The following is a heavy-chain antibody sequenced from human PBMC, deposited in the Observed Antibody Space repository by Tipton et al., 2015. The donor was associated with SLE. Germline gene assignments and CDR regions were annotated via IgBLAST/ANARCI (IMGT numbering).Heavy chain of an antibody. V-gene: IGHV4-34*01. CDR1: GGSLSGYS. J-gene: IGHJ6*03. Sequence: LRLSCAVYGGSLSGYSWSWIRQPPGKGLEWIGEINHGGSTNYNPSLKSRVAISLDTPKNHFSLRLSSVTAADTAVYYCARGISGYFHYCYMDVWGRGTTVTISS. CDR2: INHGGST. D-gene: IGHD3-10*01. CDR3: ARGISGYFHYCYMDV.